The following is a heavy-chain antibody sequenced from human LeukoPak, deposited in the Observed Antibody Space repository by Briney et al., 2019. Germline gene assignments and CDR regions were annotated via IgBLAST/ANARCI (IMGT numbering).Heavy chain of an antibody. CDR3: ARGRQDVTMIVVIMTAVSYYLDV. CDR2: MNPSGST. J-gene: IGHJ6*03. D-gene: IGHD3-22*01. Sequence: SETLSLTCAVYGGSFSGYYWTWIRHTPEKGLEWIGEMNPSGSTNYNPSLKSRVTISVDTSKNQFSLTLSSVIAADTAVYYCARGRQDVTMIVVIMTAVSYYLDVWGKGTTVTVS. CDR1: GGSFSGYY. V-gene: IGHV4-34*01.